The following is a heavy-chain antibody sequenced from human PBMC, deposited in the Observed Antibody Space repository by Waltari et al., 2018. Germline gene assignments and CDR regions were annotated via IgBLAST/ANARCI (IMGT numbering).Heavy chain of an antibody. Sequence: VQLVQSGAEVKKPGASVKVSCKASGYPFTSYYINRVRPANGPGLEWMGWMNPNSGNTGYAQKFQGRVTMTRNTSISTAYMELSSLRSEDTAVYYCARDFPITMVRGVPRRFDPWGQGTLVTVSS. V-gene: IGHV1-8*01. CDR2: MNPNSGNT. J-gene: IGHJ5*02. D-gene: IGHD3-10*01. CDR3: ARDFPITMVRGVPRRFDP. CDR1: GYPFTSYY.